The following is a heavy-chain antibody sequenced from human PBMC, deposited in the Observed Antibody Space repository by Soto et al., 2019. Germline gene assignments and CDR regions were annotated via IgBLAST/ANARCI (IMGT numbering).Heavy chain of an antibody. D-gene: IGHD1-1*01. CDR3: ASLERDYYYYGMDV. CDR2: IYYSGST. J-gene: IGHJ6*02. CDR1: GGSISSGGYY. V-gene: IGHV4-31*01. Sequence: QVQLQESGPGLVKPSQTLSLTCTVSGGSISSGGYYWSWIRQHPGKGLEWIGYIYYSGSTYYNPSLKSPVTISVDTSKNQFSVKLSSLTAADTAVYYCASLERDYYYYGMDVWGQGTTVTVSS.